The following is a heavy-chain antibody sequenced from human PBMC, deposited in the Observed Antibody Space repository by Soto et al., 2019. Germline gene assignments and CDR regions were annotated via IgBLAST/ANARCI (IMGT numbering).Heavy chain of an antibody. CDR3: AKPPGIAVAGTVVDY. CDR1: GFTFSSYA. J-gene: IGHJ4*02. D-gene: IGHD6-19*01. Sequence: GGSLRLSCAASGFTFSSYAMSWVRQAPGKGLEWVSAISGSGGSTYYADSVKGRFTISRDNSKNTLYLQMNSLRAEDTAVYYCAKPPGIAVAGTVVDYWGQGTLVTVSS. V-gene: IGHV3-23*01. CDR2: ISGSGGST.